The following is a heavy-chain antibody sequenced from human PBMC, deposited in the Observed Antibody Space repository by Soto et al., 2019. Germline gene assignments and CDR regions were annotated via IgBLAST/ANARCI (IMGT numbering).Heavy chain of an antibody. J-gene: IGHJ3*02. CDR1: GYTFTGYY. Sequence: ASVKVSCKASGYTFTGYYMHWVRQAPGQGLEWMGWINPNSGGTNYAQKFQGRVTITRDTSISTAYMELSSLRSEDTAVYYCAREDIVVVVAAIQTYDAFDIWGQGTMVTVSS. V-gene: IGHV1-2*02. D-gene: IGHD2-15*01. CDR3: AREDIVVVVAAIQTYDAFDI. CDR2: INPNSGGT.